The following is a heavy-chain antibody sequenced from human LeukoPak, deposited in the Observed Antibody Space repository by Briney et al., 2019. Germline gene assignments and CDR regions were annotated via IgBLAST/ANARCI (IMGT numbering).Heavy chain of an antibody. Sequence: GASVKVSCKASGYTFTSYGISWVRQAPGQGLEWMGWISAYNGNTNYAQKLQGRVTMTTDTSTSTAYMELRSLRSDDTAVYYCARLRSRMTTVTTVGYYFDYWGQGTLVTVSS. D-gene: IGHD4-17*01. CDR1: GYTFTSYG. J-gene: IGHJ4*02. V-gene: IGHV1-18*01. CDR3: ARLRSRMTTVTTVGYYFDY. CDR2: ISAYNGNT.